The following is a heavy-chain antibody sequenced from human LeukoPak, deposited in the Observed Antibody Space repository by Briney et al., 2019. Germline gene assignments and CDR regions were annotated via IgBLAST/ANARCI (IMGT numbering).Heavy chain of an antibody. J-gene: IGHJ2*01. CDR1: GGSISSSSYY. CDR2: IYYSGST. V-gene: IGHV4-39*01. Sequence: SETLSLTCTVSGGSISSSSYYWGWIRQPPGKGLEWIGSIYYSGSTYYNPSLKSRITISVDTSKNQFSLKLSSVTAAGTAVYYCAQLVVAPPLGWYFDLWGRGTLVTVSP. D-gene: IGHD2-8*02. CDR3: AQLVVAPPLGWYFDL.